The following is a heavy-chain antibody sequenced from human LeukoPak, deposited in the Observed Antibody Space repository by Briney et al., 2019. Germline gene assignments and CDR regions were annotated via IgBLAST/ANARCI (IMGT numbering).Heavy chain of an antibody. CDR1: GGSISSYY. CDR3: ARSHKAMAGEGPSDY. Sequence: SETLSLTCTVSGGSISSYYWSWIRQPPGKGLEWIGYIYYSENTNYNPSLKSRVTISVDTSKNQFSLKLSSVTAADTAVYYCARSHKAMAGEGPSDYWGQGTLVTVSS. CDR2: IYYSENT. V-gene: IGHV4-59*01. D-gene: IGHD5-18*01. J-gene: IGHJ4*02.